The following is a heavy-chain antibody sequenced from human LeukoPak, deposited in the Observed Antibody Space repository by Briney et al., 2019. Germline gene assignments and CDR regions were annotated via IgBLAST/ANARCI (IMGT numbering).Heavy chain of an antibody. CDR3: ARDLPTYTDYYDSSGYYLDY. CDR2: ISSSSSYI. CDR1: GFTFSSYS. V-gene: IGHV3-21*01. D-gene: IGHD3-22*01. Sequence: GGSLRLSCAASGFTFSSYSMNWVRQAPVKGLEWVSSISSSSSYIYYADSVKGRFTISRDNAKNSLYLQMNSLRAEDTAVYYCARDLPTYTDYYDSSGYYLDYWGQGTLVTVSS. J-gene: IGHJ4*02.